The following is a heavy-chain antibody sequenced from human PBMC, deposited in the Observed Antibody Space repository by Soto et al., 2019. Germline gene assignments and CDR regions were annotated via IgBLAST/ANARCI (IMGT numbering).Heavy chain of an antibody. Sequence: QLQLQESGSGLEKPSQTLSLTCAVSGGSISSGGYSWSWIRQPPGKGLEWIGYIYHSGSTYYNPSLKSRVTISVDRSKNQFSLKLSSVTAADTAVYYCARSLGSGSFDYWGQGTLVTVSS. V-gene: IGHV4-30-2*01. D-gene: IGHD3-10*01. CDR3: ARSLGSGSFDY. CDR1: GGSISSGGYS. J-gene: IGHJ4*02. CDR2: IYHSGST.